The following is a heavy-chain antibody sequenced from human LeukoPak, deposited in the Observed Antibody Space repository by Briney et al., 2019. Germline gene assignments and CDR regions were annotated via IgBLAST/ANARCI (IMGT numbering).Heavy chain of an antibody. CDR3: ANGEVYFDY. V-gene: IGHV3-7*01. D-gene: IGHD4-17*01. CDR1: GFTFRSYW. J-gene: IGHJ4*02. Sequence: GGSLRLSCAASGFTFRSYWMSWVRQAPGKGLEWVANIKQDGSEKYYVDSVKGRFTISRDNAKNSQYLQMNSLRAEDTAVYYCANGEVYFDYWGQGTLVTVSS. CDR2: IKQDGSEK.